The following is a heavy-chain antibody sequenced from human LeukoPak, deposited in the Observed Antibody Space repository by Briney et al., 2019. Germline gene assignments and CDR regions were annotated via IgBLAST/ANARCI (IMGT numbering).Heavy chain of an antibody. CDR1: RDSMKSYY. J-gene: IGHJ4*02. D-gene: IGHD6-19*01. CDR2: IYYTGST. Sequence: SETLSLTCTVFRDSMKSYYWSWLRQPPGKGLEWIGYIYYTGSTDYNPSLKSRVTISVDTSKNQFSLKLSSVTAADTAVYYCARGRQWLGYWGQGTLVTVSS. CDR3: ARGRQWLGY. V-gene: IGHV4-59*01.